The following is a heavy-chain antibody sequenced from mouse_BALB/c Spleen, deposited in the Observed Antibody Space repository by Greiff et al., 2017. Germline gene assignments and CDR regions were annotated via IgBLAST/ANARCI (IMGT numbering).Heavy chain of an antibody. CDR2: FYPGSGSI. CDR3: ARHEDRGSAQSYAMDY. Sequence: QVQLQQSGAGLVKPGASVKLSCKASGYTFTEYIIHWVKQRSGQGLEWIGWFYPGSGSIKYNEKFKDKATLTADKSSSTVYMELSRLTSEDSAVYFCARHEDRGSAQSYAMDYWGQGISVTVSS. D-gene: IGHD1-1*02. CDR1: GYTFTEYI. V-gene: IGHV1-62-2*01. J-gene: IGHJ4*01.